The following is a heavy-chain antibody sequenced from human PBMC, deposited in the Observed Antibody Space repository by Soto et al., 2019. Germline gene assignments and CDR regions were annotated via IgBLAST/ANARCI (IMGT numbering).Heavy chain of an antibody. V-gene: IGHV1-18*04. CDR2: ISAYNGNT. J-gene: IGHJ2*01. CDR3: ARDSSSGWYVARKWHFDL. D-gene: IGHD6-19*01. CDR1: GYTFTSYG. Sequence: QVQLVQSGAEVKKPGASVKVSCKASGYTFTSYGISWVRQAPGQGLEWMGWISAYNGNTNYAQKLQGRVTMTTDTSTSTAYMELRSLRSDDTAVYYCARDSSSGWYVARKWHFDLWGRGTLVTVSS.